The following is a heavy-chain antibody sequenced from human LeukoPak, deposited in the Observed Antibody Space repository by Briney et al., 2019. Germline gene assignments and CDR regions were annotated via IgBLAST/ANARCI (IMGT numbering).Heavy chain of an antibody. CDR1: GFAFSSFG. J-gene: IGHJ5*02. CDR2: IWYDGTNK. Sequence: PGGCLRLSCAASGFAFSSFGMHWVRQAPGKGLEWVAVIWYDGTNKYYADSVKGRFTISRDNSNNTLYLQMNSLRAEDTAVYYCARATVSRWFDPWGQGTLVTVSS. CDR3: ARATVSRWFDP. V-gene: IGHV3-33*01. D-gene: IGHD4-17*01.